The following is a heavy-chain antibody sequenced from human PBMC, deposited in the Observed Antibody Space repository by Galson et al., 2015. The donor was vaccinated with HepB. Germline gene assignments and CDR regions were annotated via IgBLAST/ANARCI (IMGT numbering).Heavy chain of an antibody. Sequence: SLRLSCAGSGFIFRNFWMSWVRQAPGKGLEWVANIRPDGSEGFYVDSVKGRFTLSRDNAKNSLYLQMNSLRVDDTALYYCARDWGSNFWSGFKDWGQGILVTVSS. CDR2: IRPDGSEG. J-gene: IGHJ4*02. D-gene: IGHD3-3*01. CDR3: ARDWGSNFWSGFKD. V-gene: IGHV3-7*01. CDR1: GFIFRNFW.